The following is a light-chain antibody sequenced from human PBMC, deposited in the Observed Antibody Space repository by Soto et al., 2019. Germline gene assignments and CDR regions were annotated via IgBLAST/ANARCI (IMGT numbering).Light chain of an antibody. J-gene: IGKJ1*01. V-gene: IGKV1-39*01. CDR3: HQTYSTPQT. Sequence: IQMTQSPSSLSASVGDRFTITCQSGQTVTDYLNWYQHKPGKAPKLLIYAASTLQSGVPSRFSGSGSGTDFTLTITSLQPEDFGTYYCHQTYSTPQTFGQGTKVDIK. CDR1: QTVTDY. CDR2: AAS.